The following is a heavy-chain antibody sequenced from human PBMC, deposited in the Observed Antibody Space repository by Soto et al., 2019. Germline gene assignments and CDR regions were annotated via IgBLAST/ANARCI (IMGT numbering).Heavy chain of an antibody. CDR2: TYYRSKWYN. CDR1: GDSVSSNSAA. Sequence: SQTLSLTCAISGDSVSSNSAAWNWIRQSPSRGLEWLGRTYYRSKWYNDYAVSVKSRITINPDTSKNQFSLQLNSVTPEDTAVYYCAREHPPPYCGGDCHDAFDIWGQGTMVTVSS. D-gene: IGHD2-21*01. V-gene: IGHV6-1*01. J-gene: IGHJ3*02. CDR3: AREHPPPYCGGDCHDAFDI.